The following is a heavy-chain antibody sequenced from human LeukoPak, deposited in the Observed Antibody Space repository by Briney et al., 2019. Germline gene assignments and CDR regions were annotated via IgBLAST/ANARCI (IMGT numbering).Heavy chain of an antibody. V-gene: IGHV4-38-2*02. Sequence: PSETLSLTCTVSGDSISSGNYWGWIRQPPGKGLEWIGSIFHTGSTYFNLSLKSRVTISVDTSKNQFSLRLSSVTAADTAVYYCGREIVSSYYYNGLDVWGQGTTVTVSS. CDR2: IFHTGST. CDR1: GDSISSGNY. CDR3: GREIVSSYYYNGLDV. J-gene: IGHJ6*02. D-gene: IGHD5/OR15-5a*01.